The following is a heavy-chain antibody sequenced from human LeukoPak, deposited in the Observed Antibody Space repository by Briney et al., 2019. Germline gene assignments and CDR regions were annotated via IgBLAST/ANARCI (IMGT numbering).Heavy chain of an antibody. V-gene: IGHV4-59*01. J-gene: IGHJ5*02. CDR1: GGSISSYY. CDR2: IYYSGST. Sequence: SETLSLTCTVSGGSISSYYWSWIRQPPGKGLEWIGYIYYSGSTNYNPSLKSRVTISVDTSENQFSLKLSSVTAADTAVYYCAGYCSGGSCYSNWFDPWGQGTLVTVSS. CDR3: AGYCSGGSCYSNWFDP. D-gene: IGHD2-15*01.